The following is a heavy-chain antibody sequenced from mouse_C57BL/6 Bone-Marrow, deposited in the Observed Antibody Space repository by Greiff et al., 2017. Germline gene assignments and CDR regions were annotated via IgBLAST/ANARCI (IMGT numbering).Heavy chain of an antibody. Sequence: VQLQQSGAEPVKPGASVKLSCKASGYIFTEYTIHWVKQRSGQGLEWIGWCYPGSGSIKYNERFKDKATLTADKSSNTVYMELSRLTSEDSAVYFCARHERYYDYEGYFDYWGQGTTLTVSS. CDR1: GYIFTEYT. D-gene: IGHD2-4*01. J-gene: IGHJ2*01. CDR3: ARHERYYDYEGYFDY. V-gene: IGHV1-62-2*01. CDR2: CYPGSGSI.